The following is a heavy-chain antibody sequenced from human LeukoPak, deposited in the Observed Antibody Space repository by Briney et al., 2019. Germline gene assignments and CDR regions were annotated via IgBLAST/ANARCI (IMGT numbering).Heavy chain of an antibody. V-gene: IGHV4-39*07. D-gene: IGHD3-22*01. CDR2: IYYSGST. CDR3: ARAASKDSSGYYDSYYYYYYMDV. CDR1: GGSISSSNFY. Sequence: SETLSLTCTVSGGSISSSNFYWGWIRQPPGKGLEWIGSIYYSGSTYYNPSLKSRVSISVDTSKNQFSLKLGSVTAADTAVYYCARAASKDSSGYYDSYYYYYYMDVWGKGTTVTVSS. J-gene: IGHJ6*03.